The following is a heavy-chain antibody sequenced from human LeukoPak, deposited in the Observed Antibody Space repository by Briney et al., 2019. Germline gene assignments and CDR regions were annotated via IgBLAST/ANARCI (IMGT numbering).Heavy chain of an antibody. V-gene: IGHV5-51*01. Sequence: GESLKISCKGFGYSFPNYWIGWVRQMPGKGLEWMGIIYPGDSDTRYSPSFQGQVTISADKAIYTAYLQWSSLKASDSAMYYCARRERTTPFFEFWGQGTLAAVSS. CDR3: ARRERTTPFFEF. CDR2: IYPGDSDT. J-gene: IGHJ4*02. CDR1: GYSFPNYW. D-gene: IGHD5-24*01.